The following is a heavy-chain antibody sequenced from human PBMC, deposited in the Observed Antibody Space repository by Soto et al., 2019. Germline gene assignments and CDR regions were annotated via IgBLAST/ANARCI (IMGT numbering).Heavy chain of an antibody. V-gene: IGHV3-74*01. J-gene: IGHJ6*03. D-gene: IGHD4-17*01. CDR2: INSDGSST. Sequence: EVQLVESGGGLVQPGGSLRLSCAASGFTFSSYWMHWVRQAPGKGLVWVSRINSDGSSTSYADSVKGRFTISRDNAKNTLYLQMNSLRAEDTAVYYCARDGADYGDYVNYYYYMDVWGKGTTVTVSS. CDR3: ARDGADYGDYVNYYYYMDV. CDR1: GFTFSSYW.